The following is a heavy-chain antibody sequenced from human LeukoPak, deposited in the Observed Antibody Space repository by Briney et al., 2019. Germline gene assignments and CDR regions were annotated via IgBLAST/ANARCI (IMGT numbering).Heavy chain of an antibody. CDR3: ATPTRGGIAVTGTFGH. V-gene: IGHV4-34*01. CDR2: INHGGAT. J-gene: IGHJ4*02. Sequence: PSETLSLTCAGSGGAFTGYYWSWIRQPPGKGLEWIGEINHGGATNYNPSLKGRVTISVDTSKNQFSLRLTSVSAADTGVYYCATPTRGGIAVTGTFGHWGQGTQVTVSS. CDR1: GGAFTGYY. D-gene: IGHD6-19*01.